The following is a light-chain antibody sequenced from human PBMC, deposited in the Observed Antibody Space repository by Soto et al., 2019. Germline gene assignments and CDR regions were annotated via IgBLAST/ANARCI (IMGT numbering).Light chain of an antibody. Sequence: EIVMTQSPAALSVSPGDAATLSCRASQSVHSRLAWYQQKPGQAPRLLIYGASTRATGTPPRFRGSGSGTEFTLSIRSLQSEDFAVYYCQQYDDRPPWTFGPGTKVEIK. CDR2: GAS. V-gene: IGKV3-15*01. CDR3: QQYDDRPPWT. CDR1: QSVHSR. J-gene: IGKJ1*01.